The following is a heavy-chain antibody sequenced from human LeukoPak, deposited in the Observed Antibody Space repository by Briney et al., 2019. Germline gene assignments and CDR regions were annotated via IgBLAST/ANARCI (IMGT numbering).Heavy chain of an antibody. CDR3: ARQISDCYYYYIDV. V-gene: IGHV4-39*01. D-gene: IGHD3-10*01. CDR2: IYYSGTT. J-gene: IGHJ6*03. Sequence: SETLSLTCTVSGGSISSSHYYWGWIRQTPGKGLEWIGTIYYSGTTYYNPSLESRATISEDTSKNQFSLTLRSVTAADTAVYYCARQISDCYYYYIDVWGKGTTVTVFS. CDR1: GGSISSSHYY.